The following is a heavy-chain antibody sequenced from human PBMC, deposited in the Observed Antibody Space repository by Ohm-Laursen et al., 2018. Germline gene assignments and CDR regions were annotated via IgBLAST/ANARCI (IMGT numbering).Heavy chain of an antibody. CDR1: GFTFSPTG. CDR3: ARGRPASYYYYAMDV. V-gene: IGHV3-69-1*02. Sequence: SLRLSCAASGFTFSPTGMTWVRQAPGKGLEWVSTISFTSDPYYAESLRGRFTVSRDNAKNSLYLQVNSLRAEDTAVYSCARGRPASYYYYAMDVWGQGTTVTVSS. J-gene: IGHJ6*02. CDR2: ISFTSDP.